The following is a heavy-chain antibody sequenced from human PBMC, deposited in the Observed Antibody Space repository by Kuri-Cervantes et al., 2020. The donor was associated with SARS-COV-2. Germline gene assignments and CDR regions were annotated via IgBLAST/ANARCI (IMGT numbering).Heavy chain of an antibody. J-gene: IGHJ4*02. Sequence: GSLRLSCSVSNRSIRSSSYYWGWILQPPGKGREWIGSIYSSGSIYYNPSLKSRVTISLETSKNQFSLKLSSMTAADTAVYYCARSFMVASYFDYWGQGILVTVSS. D-gene: IGHD5-12*01. CDR2: IYSSGSI. CDR1: NRSIRSSSYY. V-gene: IGHV4-39*01. CDR3: ARSFMVASYFDY.